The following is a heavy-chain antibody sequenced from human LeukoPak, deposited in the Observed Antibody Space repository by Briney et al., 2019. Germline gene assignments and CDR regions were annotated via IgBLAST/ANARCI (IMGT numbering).Heavy chain of an antibody. J-gene: IGHJ4*02. CDR2: FDPEDGET. Sequence: GASVKVSCKASGGTFSSYAINWVRQAPGKGLEWMGGFDPEDGETIYAQKFQGRVTMTRDTSISTANMELSRLRSDDTAIYYCASPSSPTTSGYWGQGTLVTVSS. CDR1: GGTFSSYA. V-gene: IGHV1-2*02. D-gene: IGHD6-19*01. CDR3: ASPSSPTTSGY.